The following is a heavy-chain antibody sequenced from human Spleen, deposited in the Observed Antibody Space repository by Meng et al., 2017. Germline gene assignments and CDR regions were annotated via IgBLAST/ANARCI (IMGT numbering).Heavy chain of an antibody. J-gene: IGHJ3*01. V-gene: IGHV3-23*01. CDR2: VSASGRST. Sequence: GESLKISCAASGFPFSTYAMSWVRQTPGKGLEWLSGVSASGRSTVYADSVKGRFTISRDNSKNTLYLQMSSLRVEDPAIYYCTKDTRGGSGSYSWGTFDVWGQGTMVTVSS. D-gene: IGHD3-10*01. CDR1: GFPFSTYA. CDR3: TKDTRGGSGSYSWGTFDV.